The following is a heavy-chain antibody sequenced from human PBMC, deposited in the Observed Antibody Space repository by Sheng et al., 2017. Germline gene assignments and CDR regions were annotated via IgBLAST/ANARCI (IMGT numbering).Heavy chain of an antibody. V-gene: IGHV1-69*01. CDR3: ARDPGYSSGWENFDY. D-gene: IGHD6-19*01. Sequence: QVQLVQSGAEVKKPGSSVKVSCKASGGTFSSYAISWVRQAPGQGLEWMGGIIPIFGTANYAQKFQGSVTLTADESTNTAYMELSSLRSEDTAVYYCARDPGYSSGWENFDYWGQGTLVTVSS. J-gene: IGHJ4*02. CDR1: GGTFSSYA. CDR2: IIPIFGTA.